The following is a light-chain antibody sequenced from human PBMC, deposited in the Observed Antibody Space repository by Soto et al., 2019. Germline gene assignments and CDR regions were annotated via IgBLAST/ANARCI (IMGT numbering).Light chain of an antibody. Sequence: DIQMTQSPSSLFASVGDRVTITCRASQGIRNNLGWYQQKPGKAPKLLIYDASSLQTGVPSRFSGSGSGTDFSLTISSLQPEDFATYYCQQSYSTPPWTFGQGTKVDIK. CDR2: DAS. V-gene: IGKV1-39*01. J-gene: IGKJ1*01. CDR1: QGIRNN. CDR3: QQSYSTPPWT.